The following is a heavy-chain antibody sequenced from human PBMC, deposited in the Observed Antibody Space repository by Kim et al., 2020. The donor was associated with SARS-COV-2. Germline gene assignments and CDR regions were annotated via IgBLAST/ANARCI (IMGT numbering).Heavy chain of an antibody. D-gene: IGHD3-10*01. V-gene: IGHV3-9*01. Sequence: GGSLRLSCSASGFIFDDYAMHWVRQTPGKGLEWVSAISWDSTNIFYADSVKGRFTISRDNAKNSLYLQMNSLRVEDTALYYCVKDASYYAPGTYYSPFDYWGQGALVTVSS. CDR1: GFIFDDYA. CDR3: VKDASYYAPGTYYSPFDY. J-gene: IGHJ4*02. CDR2: ISWDSTNI.